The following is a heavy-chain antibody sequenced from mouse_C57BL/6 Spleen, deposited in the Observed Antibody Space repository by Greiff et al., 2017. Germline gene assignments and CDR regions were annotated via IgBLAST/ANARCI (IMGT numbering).Heavy chain of an antibody. CDR3: AKSGITTVSYYFDY. J-gene: IGHJ2*01. V-gene: IGHV1-54*01. Sequence: QVQLQQSGAELVRPGTSVKVSCKASGYAFTHYLIEWVKQRPGQGLEWIGVINPGSGGTNYNEKFQGKATLTADKSSSTAYMQLSSLTSEDSAVYFCAKSGITTVSYYFDYWGQGTTLTVSS. CDR2: INPGSGGT. D-gene: IGHD1-1*01. CDR1: GYAFTHYL.